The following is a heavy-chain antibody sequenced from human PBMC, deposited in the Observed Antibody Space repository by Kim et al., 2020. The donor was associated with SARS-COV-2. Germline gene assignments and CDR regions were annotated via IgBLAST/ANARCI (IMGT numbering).Heavy chain of an antibody. D-gene: IGHD1-26*01. CDR1: GFTFSSYG. CDR2: ISYDGSNK. CDR3: AKGWRWELLRPVHAEYFQH. J-gene: IGHJ1*01. V-gene: IGHV3-30*18. Sequence: GGSLRLSCAASGFTFSSYGMHWVRQAPGKGLEWVAVISYDGSNKYYADSVKGRFTISRDNSKNTLYLQMNSLRAEDTAVYYCAKGWRWELLRPVHAEYFQHWGQGTLVTVSS.